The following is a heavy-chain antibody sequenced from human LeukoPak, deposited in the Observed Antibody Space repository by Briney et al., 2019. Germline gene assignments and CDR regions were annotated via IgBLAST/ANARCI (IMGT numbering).Heavy chain of an antibody. CDR1: GGSISSGGYY. V-gene: IGHV4-31*03. CDR3: ARDRYYYDSSREGAFDI. Sequence: PSETLSLTCTVSGGSISSGGYYWSWIRQHPGKGLEWIGYIYYSGSTYYNPSLKSRVTISVDTSKNQFSLKLSSVTAADTAVYYCARDRYYYDSSREGAFDIWGQGTMVTVSS. D-gene: IGHD3-22*01. CDR2: IYYSGST. J-gene: IGHJ3*02.